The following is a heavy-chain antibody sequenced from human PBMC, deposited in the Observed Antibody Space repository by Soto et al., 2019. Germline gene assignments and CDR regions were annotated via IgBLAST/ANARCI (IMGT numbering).Heavy chain of an antibody. Sequence: QVQLVQSGAEVKKPGASVKVSCKASGYTFTSYGISWVRQAPGQGLEWMGWISAYNGNTNYAQKLQGRVTMTTDTSTSTDYMELRSLRYDDTAVYYCARDKRGSYPSYYYYYGMDVWGQGTTVTVSS. J-gene: IGHJ6*02. CDR2: ISAYNGNT. CDR1: GYTFTSYG. D-gene: IGHD1-26*01. CDR3: ARDKRGSYPSYYYYYGMDV. V-gene: IGHV1-18*01.